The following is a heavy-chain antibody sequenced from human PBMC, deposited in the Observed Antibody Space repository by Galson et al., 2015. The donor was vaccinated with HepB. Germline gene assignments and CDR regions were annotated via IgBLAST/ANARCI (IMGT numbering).Heavy chain of an antibody. Sequence: SVKVSCNASGGTFSSYTISWVRQAPGQGLEWMGRIIPILGIANYAQKLQGRVTITADKSTSTAYMELNSLRSEDTAVYYCARTRDYYYYGMDVWGQGTTVTVSS. J-gene: IGHJ6*02. CDR2: IIPILGIA. CDR1: GGTFSSYT. CDR3: ARTRDYYYYGMDV. D-gene: IGHD1-14*01. V-gene: IGHV1-69*02.